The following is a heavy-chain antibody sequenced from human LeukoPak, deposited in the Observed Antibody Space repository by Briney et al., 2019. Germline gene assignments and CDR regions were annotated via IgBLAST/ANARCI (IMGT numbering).Heavy chain of an antibody. Sequence: GGSLRLSCAASGFTFSSHGINWVRQAPGKGLEWVSGISPSGDITYYTDSVQGRFTISRDNSKNMMYVQMNSLRAEDTAVYYCAKAGSSGYPPLYYFDYWGQGTLVTVSS. CDR3: AKAGSSGYPPLYYFDY. J-gene: IGHJ4*02. CDR2: ISPSGDIT. D-gene: IGHD3-22*01. V-gene: IGHV3-23*01. CDR1: GFTFSSHG.